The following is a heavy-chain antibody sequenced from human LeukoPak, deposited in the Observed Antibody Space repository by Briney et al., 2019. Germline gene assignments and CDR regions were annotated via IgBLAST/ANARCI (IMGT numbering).Heavy chain of an antibody. CDR1: GGSISSSAYY. J-gene: IGHJ2*01. Sequence: SETLSLTCTVSGGSISSSAYYWGWIRQSPGTGLEWGGSIYYSGSTYYNPSLQSRVTISVDTSKNHFSLKLNAVTAADPAVYYCARPPNTSYYGSGRGFFDLWGRGTLVTVSS. CDR2: IYYSGST. D-gene: IGHD3-10*01. V-gene: IGHV4-39*01. CDR3: ARPPNTSYYGSGRGFFDL.